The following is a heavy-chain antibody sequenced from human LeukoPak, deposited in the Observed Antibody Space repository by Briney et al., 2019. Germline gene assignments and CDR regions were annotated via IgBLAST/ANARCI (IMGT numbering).Heavy chain of an antibody. CDR3: ARDMGPLDY. V-gene: IGHV4-59*01. D-gene: IGHD1-26*01. J-gene: IGHJ4*02. CDR1: GGSISGYY. Sequence: SETLSLTCTVSGGSISGYYWSWIRQPPGKGLEWIGYIYYSGSTKYNPPLKSRVTISVDTSKNQFSLKLSSVTAADTAVYYCARDMGPLDYWGQGTLVTVSS. CDR2: IYYSGST.